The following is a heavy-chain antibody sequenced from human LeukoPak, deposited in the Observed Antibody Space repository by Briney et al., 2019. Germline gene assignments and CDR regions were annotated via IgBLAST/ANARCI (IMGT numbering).Heavy chain of an antibody. CDR3: ARSVSCSGGSCYSDGMDV. CDR1: GGTFSSYA. Sequence: SVKVSCKASGGTFSSYAISWVRQAPGQGLEWMGGIIPIFGTANYAQKFQGRVTITADKSTSTAYMELSSLRSEDTAVYYCARSVSCSGGSCYSDGMDVWGQGTTVTVSS. J-gene: IGHJ6*02. CDR2: IIPIFGTA. V-gene: IGHV1-69*06. D-gene: IGHD2-15*01.